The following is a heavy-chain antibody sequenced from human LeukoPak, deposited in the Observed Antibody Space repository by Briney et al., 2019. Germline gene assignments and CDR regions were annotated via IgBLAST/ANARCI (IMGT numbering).Heavy chain of an antibody. D-gene: IGHD6-19*01. J-gene: IGHJ4*02. Sequence: QPGGSLRLSCAASGFTFSSYAMSWVRQAPGKGLEWVSAISGSGGSTYYADSVKGRFTISRDNSKNTLYLQMNSLRAEDTAVYYCAKYDPRDWSRTDIYSSGYTSPLYAFDYWGQGTLVTVSS. CDR3: AKYDPRDWSRTDIYSSGYTSPLYAFDY. CDR2: ISGSGGST. V-gene: IGHV3-23*01. CDR1: GFTFSSYA.